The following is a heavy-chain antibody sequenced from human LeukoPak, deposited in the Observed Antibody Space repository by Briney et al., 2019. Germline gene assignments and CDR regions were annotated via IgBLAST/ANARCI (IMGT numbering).Heavy chain of an antibody. J-gene: IGHJ3*01. V-gene: IGHV3-30-3*01. D-gene: IGHD1-26*01. CDR3: ARAYSGSFYEAFDF. CDR2: ISYHGSNK. CDR1: RFTFSTHG. Sequence: GGSLRLSCAASRFTFSTHGMHWVRQAPGKGLEWVAVISYHGSNKHYADSVKGRFTISRDNSKNSLYLQMHSLRPEDTAVYYCARAYSGSFYEAFDFWGQGTMVTVSP.